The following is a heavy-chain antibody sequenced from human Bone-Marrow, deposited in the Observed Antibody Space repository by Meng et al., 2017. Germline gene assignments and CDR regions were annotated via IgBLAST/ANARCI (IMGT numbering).Heavy chain of an antibody. J-gene: IGHJ6*02. Sequence: SVKVSCKASGGTFSSYAISWVRQAPGQGLEWMGGIIPIFGTANYAQKFQGRVTITTDESTSTAYMELSSMRSEDTAVYYCARSVDTAMATPQLGGMDVWGQGTTVTVSS. CDR1: GGTFSSYA. V-gene: IGHV1-69*05. D-gene: IGHD5-18*01. CDR3: ARSVDTAMATPQLGGMDV. CDR2: IIPIFGTA.